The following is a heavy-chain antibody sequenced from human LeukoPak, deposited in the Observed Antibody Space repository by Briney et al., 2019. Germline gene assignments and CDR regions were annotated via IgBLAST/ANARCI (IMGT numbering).Heavy chain of an antibody. CDR2: IFYSGST. D-gene: IGHD3-22*01. CDR1: SGSISTSNYY. CDR3: ARRVYYYDSSGYPVRFHRYFDL. J-gene: IGHJ2*01. Sequence: SETLSLTCTVSSGSISTSNYYWGWVRQPPGKALEWIGNIFYSGSTYYSPSLKSRVTISVDTSKNQFSLKLSSVTAADTAVCYCARRVYYYDSSGYPVRFHRYFDLWGRGTLVTVSS. V-gene: IGHV4-39*07.